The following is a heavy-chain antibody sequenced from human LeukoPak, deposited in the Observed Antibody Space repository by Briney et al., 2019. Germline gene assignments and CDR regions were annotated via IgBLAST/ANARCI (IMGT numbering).Heavy chain of an antibody. CDR2: IHSGGST. J-gene: IGHJ6*03. CDR1: GFTVSDNY. V-gene: IGHV3-53*01. Sequence: PGGSLRLSCAASGFTVSDNYMSWVRQAPGKGLEWVSVIHSGGSTYYADSVKGRFTISRDKSKNTLYLQMNSLRAEDTAVYYCAISRNFYYYMDVWGKGTTVTVSS. CDR3: AISRNFYYYMDV.